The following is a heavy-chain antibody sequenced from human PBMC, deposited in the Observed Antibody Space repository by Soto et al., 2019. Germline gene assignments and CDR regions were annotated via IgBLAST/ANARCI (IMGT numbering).Heavy chain of an antibody. V-gene: IGHV1-2*02. J-gene: IGHJ3*02. Sequence: ASVKVSCKSSGYTFTDYYTHWVRQAPGQGLEWMGWMNPKSGGAYFAQKFQGSVTLTRDTSIGTAYIEVNSLTSDDTAVYFCTRENIENSDPLYDAFDIWGQGTTVTVSS. D-gene: IGHD2-15*01. CDR1: GYTFTDYY. CDR3: TRENIENSDPLYDAFDI. CDR2: MNPKSGGA.